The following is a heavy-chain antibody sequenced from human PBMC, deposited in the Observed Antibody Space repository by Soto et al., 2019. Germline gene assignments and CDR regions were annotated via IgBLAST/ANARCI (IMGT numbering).Heavy chain of an antibody. J-gene: IGHJ3*02. CDR1: GFTFSDYY. CDR2: ISSSGSTI. CDR3: ARGVPYDYVWGSYRFGHAFDI. V-gene: IGHV3-11*01. Sequence: PGGSLRLSCAASGFTFSDYYMSWIRQAPGKGLEWVSYISSSGSTIYYADSVKGRFTISRDNAKNSLYLQMNSLRAEDTAVYYCARGVPYDYVWGSYRFGHAFDIWGQGTMVTVSS. D-gene: IGHD3-16*02.